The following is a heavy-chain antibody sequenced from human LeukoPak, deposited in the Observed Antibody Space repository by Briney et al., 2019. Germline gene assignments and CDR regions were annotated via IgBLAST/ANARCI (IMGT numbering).Heavy chain of an antibody. J-gene: IGHJ4*02. CDR1: GYSVDSGYF. CDR3: ARDLGSGWSPGY. Sequence: PSETLSLTCSVSGYSVDSGYFWGWIRQPPGKGLEWIGNIHHSGTTYFNPSLKSRVTISVDTSKNQFSLNLNSVTAADTAFYYCARDLGSGWSPGYWGQGTLVTVSS. V-gene: IGHV4-38-2*02. CDR2: IHHSGTT. D-gene: IGHD6-19*01.